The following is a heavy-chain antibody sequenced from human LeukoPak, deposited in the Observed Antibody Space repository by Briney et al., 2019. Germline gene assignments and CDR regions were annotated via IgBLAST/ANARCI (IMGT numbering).Heavy chain of an antibody. V-gene: IGHV4-59*08. Sequence: SETLSLTCTVSGGSISSYYWSWIRQPPGKGLEWIGYIHYSGSTNYNPSLKSRVTISVDTSKNQFSLKLSSVTAADTAVYYCARQGGIAVAGLDYWGQGTLVTVSS. J-gene: IGHJ4*02. CDR3: ARQGGIAVAGLDY. D-gene: IGHD6-19*01. CDR1: GGSISSYY. CDR2: IHYSGST.